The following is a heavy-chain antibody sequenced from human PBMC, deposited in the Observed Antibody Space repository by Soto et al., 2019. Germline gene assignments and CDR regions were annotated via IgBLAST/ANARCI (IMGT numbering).Heavy chain of an antibody. CDR3: ASSYGVSWYGDF. D-gene: IGHD6-13*01. CDR2: TIPGSGTT. V-gene: IGHV1-69*01. Sequence: QVQLVQSGAEVRKPGSSVKVSCHSSGDSFNDYPVTWVRQAPGQGLEWMGGTIPGSGTTNYAQEFQGRVTITADVSTSTVYMELSSLKYEDTALYYCASSYGVSWYGDFWGQGTLVTVSS. CDR1: GDSFNDYP. J-gene: IGHJ4*02.